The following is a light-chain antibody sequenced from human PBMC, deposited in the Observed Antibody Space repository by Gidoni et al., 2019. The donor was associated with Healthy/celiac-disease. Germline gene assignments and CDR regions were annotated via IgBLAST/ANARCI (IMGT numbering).Light chain of an antibody. CDR1: QSISSY. CDR3: QQSYSTPLT. CDR2: AAS. J-gene: IGKJ4*01. Sequence: IQITQSPSSLSASVGDRVTITCRASQSISSYLNLYQQKPGKAPKLLIYAASSLQSGVPSRVSGSGSGTDFTLTISSLQPEDFANYYCQQSYSTPLTFGGGTKVEIK. V-gene: IGKV1-39*01.